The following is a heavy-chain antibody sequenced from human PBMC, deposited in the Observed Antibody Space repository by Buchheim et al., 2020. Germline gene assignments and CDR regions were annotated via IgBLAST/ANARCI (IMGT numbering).Heavy chain of an antibody. Sequence: EVQLVESGGGLVQPGGSLRLSCAASGFTFGSYWMHWVRQAPGKGLVWVSRINSDGSSTSYAESVKGRFTISRDNAKNTRYLQMNSLRAEDTAVYYCARGRYYDFWSGYYLAYYGMDVWGQGTT. CDR1: GFTFGSYW. J-gene: IGHJ6*02. CDR3: ARGRYYDFWSGYYLAYYGMDV. CDR2: INSDGSST. V-gene: IGHV3-74*01. D-gene: IGHD3-3*01.